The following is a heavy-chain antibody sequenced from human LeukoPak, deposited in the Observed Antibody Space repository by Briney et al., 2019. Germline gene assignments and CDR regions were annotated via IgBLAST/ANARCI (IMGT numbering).Heavy chain of an antibody. Sequence: ASVKVSCTASGGTFSSYAISWVRQAPGQGLEWMGGIIPIFGTANYAQKFQGRVTITADESTSTAYMELSSLRSEDTAVYYCAKDGDGYYPFDYWGQGTLVTVSS. D-gene: IGHD3-22*01. J-gene: IGHJ4*02. CDR2: IIPIFGTA. CDR1: GGTFSSYA. CDR3: AKDGDGYYPFDY. V-gene: IGHV1-69*13.